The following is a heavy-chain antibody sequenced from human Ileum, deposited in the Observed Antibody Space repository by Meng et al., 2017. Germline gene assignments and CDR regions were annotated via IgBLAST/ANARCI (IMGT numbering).Heavy chain of an antibody. CDR3: ARGGPWFDP. CDR1: AGSVIGYC. Sequence: WDYGGFTTSVTRSATCDVFAGSVIGYCCSCLRQPPEKGVECIGEINHSGSTNNNPSLKSRVTISVDTSTNKFSLKLSSVTAADKAVYCCARGGPWFDPWGQGTLVTVSS. CDR2: INHSGST. V-gene: IGHV4-34*01. J-gene: IGHJ5*02.